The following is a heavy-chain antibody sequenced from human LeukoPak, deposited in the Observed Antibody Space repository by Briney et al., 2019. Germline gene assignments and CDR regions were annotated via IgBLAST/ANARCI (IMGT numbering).Heavy chain of an antibody. CDR2: ISSSSSYI. Sequence: PGGSLRLSCAASGFTFSSYSMNWIRQAPGKGLEWVSSISSSSSYIYYADSVKGRLTISRDNAKNSLYLQMNSLRAEDTAVYYCARGVSILTGYYFDYWGQGTLVTVSS. CDR1: GFTFSSYS. D-gene: IGHD3-9*01. J-gene: IGHJ4*02. CDR3: ARGVSILTGYYFDY. V-gene: IGHV3-21*01.